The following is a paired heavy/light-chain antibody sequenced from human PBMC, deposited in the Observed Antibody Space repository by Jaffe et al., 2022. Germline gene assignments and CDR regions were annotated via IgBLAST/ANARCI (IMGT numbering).Heavy chain of an antibody. Sequence: QVQLVQSGSELREPGASVKVSCKASGYTFSNNGINWVRQAPGQGLEWMGWINTNTGNPTYAQGFTGRFVFSLDTSVRTAYLQISSLKAEDTAVYYCARDSGEDYGSGWFPVWSWGQGTLVTVSS. D-gene: IGHD6-19*01. CDR1: GYTFSNNG. V-gene: IGHV7-4-1*02. J-gene: IGHJ5*02. CDR3: ARDSGEDYGSGWFPVWS. CDR2: INTNTGNP.
Light chain of an antibody. CDR1: SGSIASNY. Sequence: FMLTQPHSVSESPGKTITISCTRSSGSIASNYVQWYQQRPGSSPTTVIYEDNQRPSGVPDRFSGSIDSSSNSASLTISGLKTEDEADYYCQSYDSSNHGGHWVFGGGTKLTVL. J-gene: IGLJ3*02. CDR3: QSYDSSNHGGHWV. CDR2: EDN. V-gene: IGLV6-57*01.